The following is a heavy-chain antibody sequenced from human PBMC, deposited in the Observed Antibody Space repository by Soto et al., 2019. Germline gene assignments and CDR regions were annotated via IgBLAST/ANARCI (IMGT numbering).Heavy chain of an antibody. J-gene: IGHJ5*02. D-gene: IGHD3-3*01. CDR1: GGSISSGGYY. CDR3: ARGDTIFGVVINSWFDP. V-gene: IGHV4-31*03. CDR2: IYYSGST. Sequence: PSETLSLTCTVSGGSISSGGYYWSWIRQHPGKGLEWIGYIYYSGSTYYNPSLKSRVTISVDTSKNQFSLKLSSVTAADTAVYYCARGDTIFGVVINSWFDPWGQGTLVTVSS.